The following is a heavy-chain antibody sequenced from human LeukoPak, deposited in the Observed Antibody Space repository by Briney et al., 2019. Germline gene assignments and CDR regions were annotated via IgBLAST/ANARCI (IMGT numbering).Heavy chain of an antibody. D-gene: IGHD6-13*01. J-gene: IGHJ4*02. CDR2: INPNSGGT. CDR3: ARTGYSSSWSELDY. CDR1: GYTFTGYY. V-gene: IGHV1-2*02. Sequence: ASVKVSCKASGYTFTGYYMHWVRQAPGQGLEWMGWINPNSGGTNYAQKFQGRVAMTRDTSISTAYMELSRLRSDDTAVYYCARTGYSSSWSELDYWGQGTLVTVSS.